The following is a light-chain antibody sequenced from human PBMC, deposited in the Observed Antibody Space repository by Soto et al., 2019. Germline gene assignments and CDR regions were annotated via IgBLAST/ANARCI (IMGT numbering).Light chain of an antibody. CDR1: QSVSNN. CDR3: QQYNDWQWT. V-gene: IGKV3-15*01. Sequence: EIVVTQSPATLSVSPGERATLSCRASQSVSNNLAWYQQKPGQAPRLLIYGASTRATGVPVRFSGSGSGTEFTLTISSLQSEDFALYYCQQYNDWQWTFGQGTEVEIK. CDR2: GAS. J-gene: IGKJ1*01.